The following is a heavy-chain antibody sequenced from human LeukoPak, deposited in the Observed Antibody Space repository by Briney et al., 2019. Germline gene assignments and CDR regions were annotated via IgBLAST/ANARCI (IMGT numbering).Heavy chain of an antibody. CDR2: IKQDGSEK. Sequence: GGSLRLSCAASRFTFSSYWMSWVRQAPGKGLEWVANIKQDGSEKYYVDSVEGRFTISRDNAKNSLYLQMNSLRAEDTAVYYCARLLSSGYYGGVDYWGQGTLVTVSS. V-gene: IGHV3-7*01. J-gene: IGHJ4*02. D-gene: IGHD6-19*01. CDR3: ARLLSSGYYGGVDY. CDR1: RFTFSSYW.